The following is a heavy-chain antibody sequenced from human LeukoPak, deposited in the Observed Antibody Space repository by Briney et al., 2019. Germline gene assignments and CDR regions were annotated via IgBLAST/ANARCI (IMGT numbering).Heavy chain of an antibody. CDR1: GFTFSSFT. J-gene: IGHJ4*02. CDR3: TTRLRNHFDY. D-gene: IGHD5-12*01. V-gene: IGHV3-23*01. CDR2: ISDGSRDT. Sequence: GGSLRLSCATSGFTFSSFTTNWVRQAPGKGLEWVSTISDGSRDTHYAGSVKGRFTISRDDSQNIVYLQMDSMRAEDTALYYCTTRLRNHFDYWGQGTQVTVSS.